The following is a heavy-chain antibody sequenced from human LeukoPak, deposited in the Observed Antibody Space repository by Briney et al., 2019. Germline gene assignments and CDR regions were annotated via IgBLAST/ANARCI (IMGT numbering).Heavy chain of an antibody. J-gene: IGHJ4*02. V-gene: IGHV3-7*01. D-gene: IGHD2-15*01. CDR2: IKHDGSEK. CDR1: GFTFDIYW. Sequence: PGGSLRLSCAASGFTFDIYWMTWVHQAPGKGLEWVANIKHDGSEKHFVDSVKGRFTVSRDNARNSLFLQMNSLRAEDTAVYFCARLMLGYCGGGSCYDPFDNWGQGTLVTVSS. CDR3: ARLMLGYCGGGSCYDPFDN.